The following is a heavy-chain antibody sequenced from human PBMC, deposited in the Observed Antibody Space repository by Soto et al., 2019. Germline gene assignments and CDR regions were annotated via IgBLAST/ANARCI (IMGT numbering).Heavy chain of an antibody. J-gene: IGHJ5*02. D-gene: IGHD3-22*01. Sequence: SETLSLTCTVSGDSISGGDYYWIWIRQPPGKGLEWIGYIYYSGTAYYNPSLKSRVTMSVDTSKNQFSLKLSSVSAADTAVYYSARGRMEFYDSSGFVPHNWFDPWGHGTLVTFSS. V-gene: IGHV4-30-4*01. CDR3: ARGRMEFYDSSGFVPHNWFDP. CDR2: IYYSGTA. CDR1: GDSISGGDYY.